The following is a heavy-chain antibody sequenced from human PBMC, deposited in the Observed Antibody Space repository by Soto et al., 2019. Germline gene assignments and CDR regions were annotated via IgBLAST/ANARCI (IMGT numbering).Heavy chain of an antibody. D-gene: IGHD2-8*01. CDR3: ARVGGVSHYYYYGMDV. CDR1: GGSISSGDYY. Sequence: TLSLTCTVSGGSISSGDYYWSWIRQPPGKGLEWIGYIYYSGSTYYNPSLKSRVTISVDTSKNQFSLKLSSVTAADTAVYYCARVGGVSHYYYYGMDVWGQGTTVTVSS. J-gene: IGHJ6*02. CDR2: IYYSGST. V-gene: IGHV4-30-4*01.